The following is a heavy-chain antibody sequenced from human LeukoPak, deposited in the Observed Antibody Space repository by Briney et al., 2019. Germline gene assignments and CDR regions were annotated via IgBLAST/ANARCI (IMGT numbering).Heavy chain of an antibody. V-gene: IGHV4-39*01. CDR2: IYYSGIT. CDR1: GGSISSSSYY. J-gene: IGHJ5*02. D-gene: IGHD6-19*01. CDR3: ARHGHSSGWLNWFDP. Sequence: NPSETLSLTCTVSGGSISSSSYYWGWIRQPPGKGLEWIGSIYYSGITYYNPSLRSRVSISVDTSKNEFSLKVSSVTAADTAVYYCARHGHSSGWLNWFDPWGQGTLVTVSS.